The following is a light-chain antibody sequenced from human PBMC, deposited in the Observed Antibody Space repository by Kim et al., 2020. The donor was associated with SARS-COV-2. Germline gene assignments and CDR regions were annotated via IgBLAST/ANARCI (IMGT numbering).Light chain of an antibody. V-gene: IGKV1-33*01. CDR1: QDIRNY. Sequence: ASVGDSVTSTCQSSQDIRNYLNWYQPKAGKGPKVLIYEALNLETGVPSRFSGSASGTHFSLTITNLQPDDVASYYCQQYDNLPLTFGGGTKVDIK. J-gene: IGKJ4*01. CDR2: EAL. CDR3: QQYDNLPLT.